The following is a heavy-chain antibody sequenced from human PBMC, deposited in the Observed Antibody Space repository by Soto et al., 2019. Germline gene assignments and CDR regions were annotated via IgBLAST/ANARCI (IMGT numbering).Heavy chain of an antibody. CDR2: ISSSSSTI. CDR1: GFTFSSYS. Sequence: SGGSLRLCCSASGFTFSSYSMNGVRQAPGKGLEWVSYISSSSSTIYYADSVKGRFTISRDNAKNSLYLQMNSLRAEDTAVYYCARVLDTAMAAEWGQGTLVTVSS. D-gene: IGHD5-18*01. CDR3: ARVLDTAMAAE. J-gene: IGHJ4*02. V-gene: IGHV3-48*01.